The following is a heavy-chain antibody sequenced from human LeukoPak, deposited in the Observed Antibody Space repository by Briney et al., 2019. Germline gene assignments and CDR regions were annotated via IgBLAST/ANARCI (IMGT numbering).Heavy chain of an antibody. V-gene: IGHV3-30*18. CDR3: AKDISVLRIAVAGRAFDY. CDR1: GFTFSSYG. CDR2: ISYDGSNK. Sequence: GGSLRLSCAASGFTFSSYGMHWVRQAPGKGLEWVAVISYDGSNKYYADSVKGRFTISRDNAKNSLYLQMNSLRAEDTALYYCAKDISVLRIAVAGRAFDYWGQGTLVTVSS. J-gene: IGHJ4*02. D-gene: IGHD6-19*01.